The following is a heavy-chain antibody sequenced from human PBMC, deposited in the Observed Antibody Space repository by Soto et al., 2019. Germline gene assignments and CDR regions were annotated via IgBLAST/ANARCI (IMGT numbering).Heavy chain of an antibody. D-gene: IGHD3-10*01. CDR3: ARGRLGLWFGEFRDGMDV. CDR1: GFTFSSYE. V-gene: IGHV3-33*08. CDR2: IWYDGSNK. Sequence: TGGSLRLSCAASGFTFSSYEMNWVRQAPGKGLEWVAVIWYDGSNKYYADSVKGRFTISRDNSKNTLYLQMNSLRAEDTAVYYCARGRLGLWFGEFRDGMDVWGQGTTVTVSS. J-gene: IGHJ6*02.